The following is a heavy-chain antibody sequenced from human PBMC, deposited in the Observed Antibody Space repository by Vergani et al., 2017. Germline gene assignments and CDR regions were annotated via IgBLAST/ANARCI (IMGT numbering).Heavy chain of an antibody. V-gene: IGHV3-21*01. CDR1: GFTFSSYS. J-gene: IGHJ6*02. D-gene: IGHD2-2*01. CDR3: ARDGRTRYCSSTSCLMDV. CDR2: ISSSSSYI. Sequence: EVQLVESGGGLVKPGGSLRLSCAASGFTFSSYSMNWVRLAPGKGLEWVSSISSSSSYIYYADSVKGRFTISRDNAKNSLYLQMNSLRAEDTAVYYCARDGRTRYCSSTSCLMDVWGQGP.